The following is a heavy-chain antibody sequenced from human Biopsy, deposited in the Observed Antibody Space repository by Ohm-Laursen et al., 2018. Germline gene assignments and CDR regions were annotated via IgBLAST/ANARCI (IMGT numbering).Heavy chain of an antibody. V-gene: IGHV3-48*04. CDR3: ARSPGRDRMDV. J-gene: IGHJ6*02. D-gene: IGHD1-14*01. Sequence: SLRLPCAASEFTFSGYSMNWVRQAPGRGLEWVSYINVYSNKKYYADSVKGRFIVSRDNDKNSLYLQMNSLRAEDTAVYHCARSPGRDRMDVWGQGTKVTVSS. CDR1: EFTFSGYS. CDR2: INVYSNKK.